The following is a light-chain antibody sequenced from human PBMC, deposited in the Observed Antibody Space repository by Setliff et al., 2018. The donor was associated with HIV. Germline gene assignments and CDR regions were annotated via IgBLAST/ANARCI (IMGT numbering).Light chain of an antibody. Sequence: QSVLTQPASVSGSPGQSITISCTGTSSDVGGYSFVSWYQQHPGKAPKLMIYDVSYRPSGVSDRFSGSKSGNTASLTISGLQADDEADYYCSSYTSSTPLYVFGNGTKVTVL. CDR3: SSYTSSTPLYV. V-gene: IGLV2-14*03. CDR1: SSDVGGYSF. J-gene: IGLJ1*01. CDR2: DVS.